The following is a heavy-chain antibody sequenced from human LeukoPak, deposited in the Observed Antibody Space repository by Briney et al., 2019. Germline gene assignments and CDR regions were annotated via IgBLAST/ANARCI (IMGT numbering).Heavy chain of an antibody. J-gene: IGHJ4*02. CDR2: IYSSGST. Sequence: KPSETLSLTCIVSGGSINTYYWSWIRQPPGKGLEWIGYIYSSGSTNYNPSLKSRVTISVDKSKNQFSLKLSSVTAADTAVYYCAAAHEEGVVYWGQGTLVTVSS. CDR1: GGSINTYY. CDR3: AAAHEEGVVY. D-gene: IGHD2-15*01. V-gene: IGHV4-59*12.